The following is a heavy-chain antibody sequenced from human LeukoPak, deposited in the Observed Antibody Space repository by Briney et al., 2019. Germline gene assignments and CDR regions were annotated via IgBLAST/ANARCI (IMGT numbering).Heavy chain of an antibody. V-gene: IGHV3-23*01. CDR3: ARDSGSGGP. CDR1: GFTFSSYA. D-gene: IGHD6-19*01. J-gene: IGHJ5*02. CDR2: ISGSGGST. Sequence: GGSLRLSCAASGFTFSSYAMSWVRQAPGKGLEWVSAISGSGGSTYYADSVKGRFTSSRDNAKNSLYLQMNSLRVEDTAVYYCARDSGSGGPWGQGTPVTVSS.